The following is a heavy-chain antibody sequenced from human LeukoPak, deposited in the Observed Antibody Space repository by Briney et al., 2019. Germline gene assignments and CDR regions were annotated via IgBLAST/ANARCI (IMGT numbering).Heavy chain of an antibody. CDR1: GFTFGDYA. Sequence: GGSLRLSCTASGFTFGDYAMIWLRQAPGEGLEGVGFIRSKAYGGTTEYAASVKGRFTISRDDSKSIAYLQMNSLKTEDTAVYYCTRDLASSGWYFLGVSYSYMDVWGKGTTVTVSS. J-gene: IGHJ6*03. D-gene: IGHD6-19*01. V-gene: IGHV3-49*03. CDR2: IRSKAYGGTT. CDR3: TRDLASSGWYFLGVSYSYMDV.